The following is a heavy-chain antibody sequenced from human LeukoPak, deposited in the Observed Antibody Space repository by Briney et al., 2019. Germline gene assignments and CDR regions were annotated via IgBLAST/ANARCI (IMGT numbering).Heavy chain of an antibody. CDR2: IYYSGST. V-gene: IGHV4-59*01. CDR1: GGSISSYY. Sequence: KPSETLSLTCTVSGGSISSYYWSWIRQPPGKGLEWIGYIYYSGSTNYNPSLKSRVTISVDTSKNQFSLKLSSVTAADTAVYYCARSFIAVAGSFDYWGQGTLVTVSS. J-gene: IGHJ4*02. CDR3: ARSFIAVAGSFDY. D-gene: IGHD6-19*01.